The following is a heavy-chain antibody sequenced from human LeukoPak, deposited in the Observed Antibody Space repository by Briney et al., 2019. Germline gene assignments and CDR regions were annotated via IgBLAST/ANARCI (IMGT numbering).Heavy chain of an antibody. V-gene: IGHV4-39*02. D-gene: IGHD3-22*01. J-gene: IGHJ6*03. CDR2: INYSGSA. CDR3: ARLTHSYYSDTSGYYPYYYMDV. Sequence: SETLSLTCSVSGASISSSDYYWGWIRQPPGKGLEWIGRINYSGSAYYNPSLKSRVTISVDTSKNHFSLRLTSMTAADTAVYYCARLTHSYYSDTSGYYPYYYMDVWGKGTTVTVSS. CDR1: GASISSSDYY.